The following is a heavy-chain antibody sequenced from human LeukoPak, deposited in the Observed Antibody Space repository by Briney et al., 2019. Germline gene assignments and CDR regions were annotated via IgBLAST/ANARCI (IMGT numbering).Heavy chain of an antibody. CDR3: AKFGYSSSWHDAFDI. CDR2: ISYDGSNK. J-gene: IGHJ3*02. V-gene: IGHV3-30*18. D-gene: IGHD6-13*01. Sequence: GGSLRLSCAASGFTFSSYGMHWVRQAPGKGLEWVAVISYDGSNKYYADSVKGRFTISRDNSKNTLYLQMNSLRAEDTAVYHCAKFGYSSSWHDAFDIWGQGTMVTVSS. CDR1: GFTFSSYG.